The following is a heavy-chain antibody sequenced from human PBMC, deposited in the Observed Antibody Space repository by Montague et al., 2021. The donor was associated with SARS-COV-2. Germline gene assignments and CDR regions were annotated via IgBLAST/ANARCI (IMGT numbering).Heavy chain of an antibody. CDR1: GASLSSDSLS. V-gene: IGHV6-1*01. CDR3: ARKVDSSFDV. Sequence: VSPGASLSSDSLSWHWISQSPSRGLEWLASTYYRSKWYNDSAPSVSGRATVKPDTSRNQFSLHLDSVTPEDTALYFCARKVDSSFDVWGKGTMVIVSS. CDR2: TYYRSKWYN. D-gene: IGHD5-12*01. J-gene: IGHJ3*01.